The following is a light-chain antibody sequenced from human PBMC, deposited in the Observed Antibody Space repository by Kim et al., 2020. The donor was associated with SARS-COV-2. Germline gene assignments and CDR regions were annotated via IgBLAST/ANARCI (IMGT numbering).Light chain of an antibody. V-gene: IGLV1-51*01. CDR3: GTWDDSLDAVV. CDR1: NSNIGNNY. CDR2: DNS. J-gene: IGLJ2*01. Sequence: QSVLTQPPSMSAAPVQKVTISCSGSNSNIGNNYVSWYQQVPGAAPKVITYDNSKRPSGIPDRFSGSKSGTSATLDITGLQTGDEADYYCGTWDDSLDAVVFGGGTKVTVL.